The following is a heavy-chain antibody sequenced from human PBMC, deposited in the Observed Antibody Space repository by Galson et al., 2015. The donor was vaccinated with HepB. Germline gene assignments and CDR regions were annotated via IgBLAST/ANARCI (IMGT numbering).Heavy chain of an antibody. J-gene: IGHJ6*03. CDR1: GFTFDDYA. V-gene: IGHV3-9*01. D-gene: IGHD1-26*01. CDR3: AKDATKWEYYYYMDV. Sequence: SLRLSCAASGFTFDDYAMHWVRQAPGKGLEWVSGISWNSGSIGYADSVKGRFTISRDNAKNSLYLQMNSLRAEDTALYYCAKDATKWEYYYYMDVWGKGTTVTVSS. CDR2: ISWNSGSI.